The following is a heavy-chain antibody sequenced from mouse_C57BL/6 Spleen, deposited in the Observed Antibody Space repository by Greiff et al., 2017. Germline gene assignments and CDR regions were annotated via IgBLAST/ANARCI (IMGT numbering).Heavy chain of an antibody. D-gene: IGHD1-1*01. CDR1: GFTFSDYY. CDR3: ARAHPLYYGSGLFDN. V-gene: IGHV5-16*01. Sequence: EVKVVESEGGLVQPGSSMKLSCTASGFTFSDYYMAWVRQVPEKGLEWVANINYDGSSTYYLNSLKSRFIISRDNAKNILYLQMSSLKSEDTATYYCARAHPLYYGSGLFDNRGQGTTLTVSS. J-gene: IGHJ2*01. CDR2: INYDGSST.